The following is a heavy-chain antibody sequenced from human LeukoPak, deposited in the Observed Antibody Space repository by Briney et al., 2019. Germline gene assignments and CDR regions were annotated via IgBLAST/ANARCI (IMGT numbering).Heavy chain of an antibody. CDR2: IYHSGST. D-gene: IGHD6-13*01. Sequence: SETLSLICTVSGYSISSGYYWGWIRQPPGKGLEWIGSIYHSGSTYYNPSLKSRVTISVDTSKNQFSLKLSSVTAADTAVYYCARGKIAAAGILYIYWFDPWGQGTLVTVSS. CDR3: ARGKIAAAGILYIYWFDP. V-gene: IGHV4-38-2*02. J-gene: IGHJ5*02. CDR1: GYSISSGYY.